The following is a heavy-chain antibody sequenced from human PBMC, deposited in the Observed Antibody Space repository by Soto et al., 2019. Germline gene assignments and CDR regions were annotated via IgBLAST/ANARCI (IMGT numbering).Heavy chain of an antibody. Sequence: VKVSCKASGGTFSSYAISWVRQAPGQGXEWMGGIIPIFGTANYAQKFQGRVTITADESTSTAYMALSSLRSEDTAVYYCARNEAIFGVVVHYYYGMDVWGQGTTVTVSS. CDR3: ARNEAIFGVVVHYYYGMDV. J-gene: IGHJ6*02. D-gene: IGHD3-3*01. V-gene: IGHV1-69*13. CDR1: GGTFSSYA. CDR2: IIPIFGTA.